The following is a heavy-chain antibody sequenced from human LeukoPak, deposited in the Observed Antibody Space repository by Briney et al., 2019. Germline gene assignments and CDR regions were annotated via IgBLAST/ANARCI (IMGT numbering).Heavy chain of an antibody. J-gene: IGHJ6*03. CDR2: ISSSSYI. D-gene: IGHD3-22*01. CDR1: GFTFSSYS. Sequence: GGSLRLSCAASGFTFSSYSMNWVRQAPGKGLEWVSSISSSSYIYYADSVKGRFTISRDNAKNSLYLQMNSLRAEDTAVYYCARVGRDYEYMDVWGKGTTVTVSS. CDR3: ARVGRDYEYMDV. V-gene: IGHV3-21*01.